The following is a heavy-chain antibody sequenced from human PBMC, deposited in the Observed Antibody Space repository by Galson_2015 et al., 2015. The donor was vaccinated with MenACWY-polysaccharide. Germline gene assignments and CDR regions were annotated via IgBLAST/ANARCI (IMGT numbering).Heavy chain of an antibody. CDR3: ARILRYSYGYQKDDAFDI. CDR2: IDWDDDK. V-gene: IGHV2-70*01. D-gene: IGHD5-18*01. CDR1: GFSLSTSGMC. J-gene: IGHJ3*02. Sequence: PALVKPTQPLTLTCTFSGFSLSTSGMCVSWIRQPPGKALEWLALIDWDDDKYYSTSLKTRLTISKDTSKNQVVLTMTNMDPVDTATYYCARILRYSYGYQKDDAFDIWGQGTMVTVSS.